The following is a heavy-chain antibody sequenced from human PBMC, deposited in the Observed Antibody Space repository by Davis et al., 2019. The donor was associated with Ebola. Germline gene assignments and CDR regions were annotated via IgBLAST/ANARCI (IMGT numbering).Heavy chain of an antibody. CDR1: GDSVSSSGAA. Sequence: HSQTLSLTCAISGDSVSSSGAAWIWIRQSPSRGLEWLGRTYYTSKWHNDYAVSVKGRITINPDTSKNQFSLQLSSVTPEDTAVYYCARGWLRGYLDYWDQGTLVTVSS. J-gene: IGHJ4*02. V-gene: IGHV6-1*01. D-gene: IGHD5-12*01. CDR2: TYYTSKWHN. CDR3: ARGWLRGYLDY.